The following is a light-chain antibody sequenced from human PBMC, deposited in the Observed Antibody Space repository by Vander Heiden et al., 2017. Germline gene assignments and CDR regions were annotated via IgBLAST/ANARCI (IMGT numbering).Light chain of an antibody. V-gene: IGLV1-44*01. CDR2: SNN. J-gene: IGLJ3*02. CDR1: SSNIGSNT. CDR3: AAWDDSLNGHWV. Sequence: QSVLTQSPSASGTPGQRVTISWSGRSSNIGSNTVNWYHHLPGTAPKLLIYSNNHRPSGVPDRFSGSTSGTSASLAISGLQSEDEADYYCAAWDDSLNGHWVFGGGTKLTVL.